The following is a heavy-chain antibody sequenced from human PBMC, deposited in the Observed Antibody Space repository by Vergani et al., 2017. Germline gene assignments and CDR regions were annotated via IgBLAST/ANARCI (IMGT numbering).Heavy chain of an antibody. V-gene: IGHV3-7*01. CDR2: ISPDGSAT. CDR3: AKDGRENSDYGYFDY. Sequence: EVQLVESGGGLVQPGGSLRLSCAASGFSLSRFWMSWVRQAPEKGLEWVAHISPDGSATSYVDSVKGRFTISRDNTKNSLSLQMRSLRADDTAVYYCAKDGRENSDYGYFDYWGQGTLVTVSS. J-gene: IGHJ4*02. D-gene: IGHD4-17*01. CDR1: GFSLSRFW.